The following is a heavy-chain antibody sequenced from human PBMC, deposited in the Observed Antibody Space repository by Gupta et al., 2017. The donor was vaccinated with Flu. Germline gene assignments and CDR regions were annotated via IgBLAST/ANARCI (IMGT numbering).Heavy chain of an antibody. CDR2: ISGGGFST. CDR1: GFNFNNYA. V-gene: IGHV3-23*01. CDR3: AKDPGIGDYVVRGWFDT. Sequence: EVQLLESGGGLVQPGGSLRLSCRASGFNFNNYAMSWFRQAPGKGLEWVSSISGGGFSTYYADSVKGRFTTSRDNVRNTLYLQLNNLRSEDTALYYWAKDPGIGDYVVRGWFDTWGQGTRVVVSS. D-gene: IGHD4-17*01. J-gene: IGHJ5*02.